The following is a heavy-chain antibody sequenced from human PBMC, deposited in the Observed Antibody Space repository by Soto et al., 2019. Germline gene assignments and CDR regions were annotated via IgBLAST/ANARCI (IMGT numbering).Heavy chain of an antibody. D-gene: IGHD6-19*01. V-gene: IGHV3-30-3*01. CDR1: GFTFSTYA. Sequence: QVQLVESGGGVVQPGRSLRLSCAASGFTFSTYAMHWVRQAPGKGLEWVAVISYDGSNKYYADSVKGRFTISRDNSKNTLYLQMNSLRAEDTAVYYGPRDNSPYSSGWHNRHFDYWGQGTLVTVSS. CDR3: PRDNSPYSSGWHNRHFDY. CDR2: ISYDGSNK. J-gene: IGHJ4*02.